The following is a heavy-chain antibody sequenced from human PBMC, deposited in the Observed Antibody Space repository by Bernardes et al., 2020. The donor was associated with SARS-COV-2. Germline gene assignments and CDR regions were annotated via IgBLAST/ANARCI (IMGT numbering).Heavy chain of an antibody. CDR1: GYTFTAYY. D-gene: IGHD6-19*01. CDR2: INPNSGGT. V-gene: IGHV1-2*02. CDR3: ARTPIAVAGTGHDC. J-gene: IGHJ4*02. Sequence: ASVKVSCKASGYTFTAYYVHWVRQAPGQGLEWMGWINPNSGGTNYAQKFQGRVTMTRDTSISTAYMELRLLISDDTAVYYCARTPIAVAGTGHDCWSLGTLVTGSS.